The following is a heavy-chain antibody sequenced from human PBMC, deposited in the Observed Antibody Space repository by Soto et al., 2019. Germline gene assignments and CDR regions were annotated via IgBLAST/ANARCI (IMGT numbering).Heavy chain of an antibody. CDR1: GFTFSSYG. Sequence: QVQLVESGGGVVQPGRSLRLSCAASGFTFSSYGMHWVRQAPGKGLEWVAVIWYDGSNKYYADSVKGRFTISRDNSKNTLYLQMNSLRAEDTAVYYCARDFGYYGYYYGMDVWGQGTTVTVSS. D-gene: IGHD3-10*01. V-gene: IGHV3-33*01. J-gene: IGHJ6*02. CDR3: ARDFGYYGYYYGMDV. CDR2: IWYDGSNK.